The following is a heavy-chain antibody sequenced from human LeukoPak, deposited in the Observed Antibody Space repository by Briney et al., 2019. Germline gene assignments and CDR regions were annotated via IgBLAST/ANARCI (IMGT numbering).Heavy chain of an antibody. J-gene: IGHJ4*02. CDR3: ARGGEWELLPGDFDY. CDR1: GYTFTSCG. V-gene: IGHV1-18*01. CDR2: FSAYNGNT. D-gene: IGHD1-26*01. Sequence: ASVTVSCKASGYTFTSCGFGWVRHAPGQGLELMGWFSAYNGNTNYAQKLQGRVTMTTDTSTSTAYMELRSLRSDDTAVYYWARGGEWELLPGDFDYWGQGTLVTVSS.